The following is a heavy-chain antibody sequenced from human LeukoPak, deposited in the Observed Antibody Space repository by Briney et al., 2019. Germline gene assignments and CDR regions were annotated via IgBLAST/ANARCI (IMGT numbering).Heavy chain of an antibody. D-gene: IGHD7-27*01. CDR3: ARAGVTNQLGQTYWYFDL. V-gene: IGHV3-7*01. CDR1: GFTFSSYW. Sequence: GGSLRLSCAASGFTFSSYWMSWVRQAPGKGLEWVAKIQKDGSEAYYVDSMEGRFTISRDNAENSLYLQMHSLRAEDTAVYSCARAGVTNQLGQTYWYFDLWGRGTLVTVSS. J-gene: IGHJ2*01. CDR2: IQKDGSEA.